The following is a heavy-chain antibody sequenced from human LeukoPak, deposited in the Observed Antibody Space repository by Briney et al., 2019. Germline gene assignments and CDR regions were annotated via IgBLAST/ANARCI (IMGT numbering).Heavy chain of an antibody. D-gene: IGHD6-19*01. Sequence: GGSLRLSCAASGFTFSSYAMTWVRQAPGKGLEWVSGISDGGGATYYADSVKGRFTLSRDNSKNTLYLQMNSLRADHTAVYYCAGAFSGWSPKFWGQGTLVTVSS. CDR2: ISDGGGAT. V-gene: IGHV3-23*01. CDR1: GFTFSSYA. CDR3: AGAFSGWSPKF. J-gene: IGHJ4*02.